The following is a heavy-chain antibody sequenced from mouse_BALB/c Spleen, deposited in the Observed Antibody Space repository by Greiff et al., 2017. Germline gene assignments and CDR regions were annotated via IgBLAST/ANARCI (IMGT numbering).Heavy chain of an antibody. CDR2: INPSNGGT. V-gene: IGHV1S81*02. D-gene: IGHD2-12*01. J-gene: IGHJ3*01. CDR1: GYTFTSYY. Sequence: QVQLQQPGAELVKPGASVKLSCKASGYTFTSYYMYWVKQRPGQGLEWIGGINPSNGGTNYNEKFKNKATLTVDKSSSTAYMQLSSLTSEDSAVYYCTRKYYNYGAWFAYWGQGTLVTVSA. CDR3: TRKYYNYGAWFAY.